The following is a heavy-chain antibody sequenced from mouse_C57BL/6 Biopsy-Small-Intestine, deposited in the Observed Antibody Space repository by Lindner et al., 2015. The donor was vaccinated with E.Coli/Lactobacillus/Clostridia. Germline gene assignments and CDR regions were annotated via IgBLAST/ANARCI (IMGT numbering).Heavy chain of an antibody. D-gene: IGHD1-3*01. Sequence: VQLQESGAELVKPGASVKLSCKASGYTFTDYTIHWVKQRSGQGPEWIGWFYPRSGSLKYNEKFRDKATLTADKSSTTVYMELGRLTSEDSAVYFCARHEKSGVIFDYWGQGTTLTVSS. CDR3: ARHEKSGVIFDY. CDR1: GYTFTDYT. V-gene: IGHV1-62-2*01. J-gene: IGHJ2*01. CDR2: FYPRSGSL.